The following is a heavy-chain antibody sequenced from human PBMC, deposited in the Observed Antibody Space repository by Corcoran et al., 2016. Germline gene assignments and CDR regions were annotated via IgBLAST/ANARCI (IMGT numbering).Heavy chain of an antibody. CDR2: INPNSGGT. J-gene: IGHJ5*02. V-gene: IGHV1-2*02. CDR3: AIPVPFTYYDYVWGSYRNWFDP. D-gene: IGHD3-16*02. CDR1: GYTFTGYY. Sequence: QVQLVQSGAEVKKPGASVKVSCKASGYTFTGYYMHWVRQAPGQGLEWMGWINPNSGGTNYAQKFQGRVTMTRDTSISTAYMELSRLRSDDTAVYYCAIPVPFTYYDYVWGSYRNWFDPWGQGTLVTVSS.